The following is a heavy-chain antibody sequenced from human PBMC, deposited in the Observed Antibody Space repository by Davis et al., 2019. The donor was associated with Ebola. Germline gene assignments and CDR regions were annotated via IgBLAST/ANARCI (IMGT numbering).Heavy chain of an antibody. Sequence: GESLKISCAASGFTFSGSAMHWVRQASGKGLEWVGRIRSKANSYATAYAASVKGRFTISRDDSKNTAYLQMNSLKTEDTAVYYCTRAGGAVAGSPWGQGTLVTVSS. J-gene: IGHJ5*02. D-gene: IGHD6-19*01. CDR1: GFTFSGSA. CDR2: IRSKANSYAT. V-gene: IGHV3-73*01. CDR3: TRAGGAVAGSP.